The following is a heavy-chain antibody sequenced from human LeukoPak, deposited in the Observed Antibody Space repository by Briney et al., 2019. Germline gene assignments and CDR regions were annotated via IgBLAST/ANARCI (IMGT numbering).Heavy chain of an antibody. CDR3: ARDTAMVTGGTFWFDP. J-gene: IGHJ5*02. V-gene: IGHV3-21*01. CDR1: GFTFSSYS. D-gene: IGHD5-18*01. Sequence: PGGSLRLSCAASGFTFSSYSMNWVRQAPGKGLEWVSSISSSSSYIYYADSVKGRFTISRDNAKNSLYLQMNSLRAEDTAVYYCARDTAMVTGGTFWFDPRGQGTLVTVSS. CDR2: ISSSSSYI.